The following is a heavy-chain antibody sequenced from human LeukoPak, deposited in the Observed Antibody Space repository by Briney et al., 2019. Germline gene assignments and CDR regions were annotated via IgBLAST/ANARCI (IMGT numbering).Heavy chain of an antibody. J-gene: IGHJ4*02. CDR2: IQYNGNT. CDR1: GDSVNSGSAY. V-gene: IGHV4-61*01. D-gene: IGHD3-22*01. CDR3: ARQDNSGYAFDY. Sequence: SETLSLTCTVSGDSVNSGSAYWPWIRQSPGRGLEWIGFIQYNGNTKYNPSLKSRVTTSVDTSKNQFSLKLSSVSAADTAVYYCARQDNSGYAFDYWGQGTLVTVSS.